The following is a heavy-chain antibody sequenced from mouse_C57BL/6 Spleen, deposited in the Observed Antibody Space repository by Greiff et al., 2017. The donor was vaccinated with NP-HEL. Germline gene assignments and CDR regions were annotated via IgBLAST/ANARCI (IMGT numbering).Heavy chain of an antibody. CDR3: VKLYSNYGAMDY. V-gene: IGHV7-4*01. Sequence: EVQLVDSGGGLVQPGASLRLSCAASGFTFTDYYMSWVRQPPGKAPEWLALIRNKANGYTTEYTASVKGRFTISRDNSQNILYLQMNTLRAEDSATYYCVKLYSNYGAMDYWGQGTSVTVSS. J-gene: IGHJ4*01. CDR1: GFTFTDYY. CDR2: IRNKANGYTT. D-gene: IGHD2-5*01.